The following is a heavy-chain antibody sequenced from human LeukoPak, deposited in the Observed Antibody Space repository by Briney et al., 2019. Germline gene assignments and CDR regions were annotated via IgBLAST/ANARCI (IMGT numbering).Heavy chain of an antibody. V-gene: IGHV4-59*12. Sequence: SETLSLTCAVSGGSISGYYWTWIRQPPGKGLEWIGYIFHTGSANYNPSLKSRVTMSVDTSKNQFSLKLSSVTAADTAVYYCAREGLDSSGYYSLYYFDYWGQGTLVTVSS. D-gene: IGHD3-22*01. CDR3: AREGLDSSGYYSLYYFDY. CDR1: GGSISGYY. CDR2: IFHTGSA. J-gene: IGHJ4*02.